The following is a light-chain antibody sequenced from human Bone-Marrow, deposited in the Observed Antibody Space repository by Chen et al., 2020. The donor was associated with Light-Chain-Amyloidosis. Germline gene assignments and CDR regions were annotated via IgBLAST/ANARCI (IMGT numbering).Light chain of an antibody. CDR3: QTWGTGAPVV. V-gene: IGLV4-69*01. Sequence: QLVVTQSPSATASPGASVELTCTLSSGHSSYAIVWHQQQPEKGPRYLMRVKSDGTHTKGGGIPDRFSGSSSGAERHLFISSLQSEDEADYYCQTWGTGAPVVFGGGTKLTVL. CDR2: VKSDGTH. CDR1: SGHSSYA. J-gene: IGLJ2*01.